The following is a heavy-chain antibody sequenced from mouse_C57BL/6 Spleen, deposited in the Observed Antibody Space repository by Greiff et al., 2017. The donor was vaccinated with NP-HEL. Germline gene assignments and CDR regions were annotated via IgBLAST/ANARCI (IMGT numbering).Heavy chain of an antibody. CDR3: ATHGYYFDY. CDR1: GFTFSDCG. D-gene: IGHD2-2*01. CDR2: ISSGSSTI. J-gene: IGHJ2*01. Sequence: DVMLVESGGGLVKPGGSLKLSCAASGFTFSDCGMHWVRQAPEKGLEWVAYISSGSSTIYYADTVKGRFTISRDNAKNTLFLQMTSLRSEDTAMYYCATHGYYFDYWGQGTTLTVSS. V-gene: IGHV5-17*01.